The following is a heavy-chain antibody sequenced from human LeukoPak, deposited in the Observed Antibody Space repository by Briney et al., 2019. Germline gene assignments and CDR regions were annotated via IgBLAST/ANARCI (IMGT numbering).Heavy chain of an antibody. J-gene: IGHJ6*03. D-gene: IGHD6-19*01. V-gene: IGHV3-7*01. CDR2: IKQDGSEK. CDR1: GFAFSSYW. Sequence: PGGSLRLSCAASGFAFSSYWMSWVRQAPGKGLEWVANIKQDGSEKYYVDSVKGRFTNSRDNAKNSLYLQMNSLRAEDTAVYYCASAPSSGWPGDYYYYMDVWGKGTTVTVSS. CDR3: ASAPSSGWPGDYYYYMDV.